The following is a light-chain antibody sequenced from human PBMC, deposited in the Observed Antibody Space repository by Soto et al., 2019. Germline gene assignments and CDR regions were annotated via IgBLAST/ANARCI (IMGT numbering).Light chain of an antibody. J-gene: IGKJ1*01. CDR2: DAS. V-gene: IGKV1-5*01. Sequence: IQMTQSPSTVSASVGDRVTITCRASQTISTWLAWYQQKPGKAPELLIYDASILESGVPSRFSGSGSGTEFSLTISSLQPDDFATFYCQQYSSFSRTFGQGTKVDIK. CDR3: QQYSSFSRT. CDR1: QTISTW.